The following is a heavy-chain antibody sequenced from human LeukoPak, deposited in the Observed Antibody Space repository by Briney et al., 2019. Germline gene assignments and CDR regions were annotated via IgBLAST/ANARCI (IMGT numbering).Heavy chain of an antibody. CDR1: GLTFSDYY. Sequence: PGGSLRLSCAASGLTFSDYYMSWIRQAPGKGLEWVSYISSSGSTIYYADSVKGRFTISRDNAKNSLYLQMNSLRAEDTAVYYCARRPGSGSYFTYFDYWGQGTLVTVSS. V-gene: IGHV3-11*01. J-gene: IGHJ4*02. CDR2: ISSSGSTI. CDR3: ARRPGSGSYFTYFDY. D-gene: IGHD1-26*01.